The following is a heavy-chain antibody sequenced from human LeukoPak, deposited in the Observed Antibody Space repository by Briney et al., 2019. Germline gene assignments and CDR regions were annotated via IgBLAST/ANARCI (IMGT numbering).Heavy chain of an antibody. CDR1: GITFRSYG. J-gene: IGHJ4*02. D-gene: IGHD4/OR15-4a*01. CDR2: ISYTGEHT. CDR3: ARRAGAYSHPYDY. V-gene: IGHV3-23*01. Sequence: PGGSLRLSCAASGITFRSYGVSWVRQAPGKGLEWVSGISYTGEHTYYADSVKGRFTISRDNSKNTLYLQMNSLRAEDTAVYYCARRAGAYSHPYDYWGQGTLVTVSS.